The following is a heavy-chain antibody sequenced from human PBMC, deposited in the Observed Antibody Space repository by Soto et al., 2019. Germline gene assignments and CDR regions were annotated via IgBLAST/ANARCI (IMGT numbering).Heavy chain of an antibody. D-gene: IGHD6-13*01. J-gene: IGHJ4*02. V-gene: IGHV4-61*08. Sequence: QVQLQESGPGLVKPSETLSLSCTVSGGSVSSGGYYWSWIRQPPGRGLEWIGYIYSSGSTNYNPSLKSRITISVDTSRNQFSLRLSSATAADTAVYYWASAAPRYSTSWFVFEYWGQGTPVTVSS. CDR2: IYSSGST. CDR3: ASAAPRYSTSWFVFEY. CDR1: GGSVSSGGYY.